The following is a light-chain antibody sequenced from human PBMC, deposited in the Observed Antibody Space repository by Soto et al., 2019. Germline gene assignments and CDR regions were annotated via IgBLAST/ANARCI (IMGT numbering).Light chain of an antibody. V-gene: IGKV3-11*01. CDR2: DAS. J-gene: IGKJ2*01. CDR3: QQRSNFMYT. Sequence: EVVLTQSPSTLSLSPGERATLSCRASQSVGSYLAWYQQRPGQAPRLLLYDASNRATGIPARFSGGGSETAFPLTISSLEPEDFAVYYCQQRSNFMYTFGQGTKLEIK. CDR1: QSVGSY.